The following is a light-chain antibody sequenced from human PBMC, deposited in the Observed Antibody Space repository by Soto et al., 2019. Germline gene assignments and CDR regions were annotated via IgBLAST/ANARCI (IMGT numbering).Light chain of an antibody. CDR1: QDISNY. CDR3: QHYANLPIT. V-gene: IGKV1-33*01. CDR2: DAS. Sequence: DIPMTQSPSSLSASVGDRVTITCQASQDISNYLNWYQQRPGKAPKLLIYDASSLETGVPSRFSGSGFGTHFTFTISSLRPDDIATYYCQHYANLPITFGQGTRLEIK. J-gene: IGKJ5*01.